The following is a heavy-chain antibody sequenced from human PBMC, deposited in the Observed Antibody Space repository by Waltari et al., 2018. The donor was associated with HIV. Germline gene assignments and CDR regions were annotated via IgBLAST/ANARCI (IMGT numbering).Heavy chain of an antibody. CDR2: INPNSGGT. CDR3: ATSGMYCSSTSCSYAGY. D-gene: IGHD2-2*01. J-gene: IGHJ4*02. Sequence: QVQLVRSGPEVKKPGASVQVSCTASGSTFPGCYIHWVRHATGQGLEWMGWINPNSGGTNYAQKFQGRVTMTRDTSISTAYMELSRLRSDDTAVYYCATSGMYCSSTSCSYAGYWGQGTLVTVSS. CDR1: GSTFPGCY. V-gene: IGHV1-2*02.